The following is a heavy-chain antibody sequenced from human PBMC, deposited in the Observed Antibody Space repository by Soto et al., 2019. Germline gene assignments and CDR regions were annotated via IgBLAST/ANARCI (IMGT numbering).Heavy chain of an antibody. CDR3: ARDSDRPKRGSYGLRYYYYGMDV. CDR2: ISYDGSNK. J-gene: IGHJ6*02. D-gene: IGHD5-18*01. CDR1: GFTFSSYA. Sequence: QVQLVESGGGVVQPGRSLRLSCAASGFTFSSYAMHWVRQAPGKGLEWVAVISYDGSNKYYADSVKGRFTISRDNSKNTLSLQMNSLRAEDTAVYYCARDSDRPKRGSYGLRYYYYGMDVWGQGTTVTVSS. V-gene: IGHV3-30-3*01.